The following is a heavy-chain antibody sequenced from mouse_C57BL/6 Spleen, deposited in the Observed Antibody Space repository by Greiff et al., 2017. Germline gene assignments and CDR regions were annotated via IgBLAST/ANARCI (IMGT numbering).Heavy chain of an antibody. Sequence: VQLKESGAELVRPGASVKLSCTASGFNINDDYMHWVKQRPEQGLEWIGWIDPENGDTEYASKFQGKATITADTSSNTAYLQLSSLTSEDTAVYYCTRGGSSSWFAYWGQGTLVTVSA. CDR1: GFNINDDY. J-gene: IGHJ3*01. D-gene: IGHD1-1*01. CDR2: IDPENGDT. V-gene: IGHV14-4*01. CDR3: TRGGSSSWFAY.